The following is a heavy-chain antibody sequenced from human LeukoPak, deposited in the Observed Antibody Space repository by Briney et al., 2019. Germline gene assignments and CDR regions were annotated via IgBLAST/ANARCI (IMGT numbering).Heavy chain of an antibody. V-gene: IGHV3-15*01. CDR3: TTDLGTYYHGSQRLIPIDY. D-gene: IGHD3-10*01. CDR2: IKSKTDGETT. Sequence: GGSLRLSCAASGFTVSNNYMSWVRQAPGKGLEWIGRIKSKTDGETTNYAEPVRGRFTISRDDSKSAVYLQMNSLKIEDTAVYYCTTDLGTYYHGSQRLIPIDYWGQGTLVTVSS. J-gene: IGHJ4*02. CDR1: GFTVSNNY.